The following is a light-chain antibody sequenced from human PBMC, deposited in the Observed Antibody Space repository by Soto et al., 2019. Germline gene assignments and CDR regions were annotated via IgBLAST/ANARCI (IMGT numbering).Light chain of an antibody. J-gene: IGKJ3*01. CDR2: ATS. CDR3: QQSDSTPFT. Sequence: DIQMTQSPSSLSASVGDRVTITCRASQSISSYLNWFQQKPGIAPKLLIYATSSLQSGVPSRFSGRGSGTDFTLTISSLQPEDFATYYCQQSDSTPFTFVPGTSVHI. V-gene: IGKV1-39*01. CDR1: QSISSY.